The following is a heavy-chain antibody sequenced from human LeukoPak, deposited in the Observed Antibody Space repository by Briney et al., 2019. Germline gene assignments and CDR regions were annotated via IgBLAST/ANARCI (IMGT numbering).Heavy chain of an antibody. J-gene: IGHJ4*02. CDR2: ISAYSGNT. V-gene: IGHV1-18*01. CDR3: ARVELEGKGYCTNGVCYGGVDY. D-gene: IGHD2-8*01. Sequence: GASVKVSCKASGYTFTSYGISWVRQAPGQGLEWMGWISAYSGNTNYAQKLQGRVTMTTDTSTSTAYMELRSLRSDDTAVYYCARVELEGKGYCTNGVCYGGVDYWGQGTLVTVSS. CDR1: GYTFTSYG.